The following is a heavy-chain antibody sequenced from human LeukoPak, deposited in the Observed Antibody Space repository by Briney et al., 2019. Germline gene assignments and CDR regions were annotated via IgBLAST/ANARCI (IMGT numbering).Heavy chain of an antibody. CDR1: GFTFGDYA. D-gene: IGHD4-17*01. V-gene: IGHV3-49*04. CDR3: ARDRLRTDWYFDL. CDR2: IRSKAYGGTT. Sequence: PGGSLRLSCTASGFTFGDYAMSWVRQAPGKGLEWVGFIRSKAYGGTTEYAASVKGRFTISRDDSKNSLYLQMNSLKTEDTAVYYCARDRLRTDWYFDLWGRGTLVTVSS. J-gene: IGHJ2*01.